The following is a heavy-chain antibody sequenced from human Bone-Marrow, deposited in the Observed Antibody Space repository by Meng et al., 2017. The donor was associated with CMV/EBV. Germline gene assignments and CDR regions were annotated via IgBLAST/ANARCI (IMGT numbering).Heavy chain of an antibody. CDR2: INPNSGAT. CDR1: GYIFTGYY. D-gene: IGHD4-11*01. V-gene: IGHV1-2*02. CDR3: ARVDPYSNYGLYGMDV. J-gene: IGHJ6*02. Sequence: ASVKVSCKASGYIFTGYYMHWVRQAPGQGLEWMGWINPNSGATNFAQKFQGRVTMTRDTSINTAYMELSWLRSDDTAVYYCARVDPYSNYGLYGMDVWGQGTTVTVSS.